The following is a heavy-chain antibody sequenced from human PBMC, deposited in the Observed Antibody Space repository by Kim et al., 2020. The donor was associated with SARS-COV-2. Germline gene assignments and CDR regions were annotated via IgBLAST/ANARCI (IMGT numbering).Heavy chain of an antibody. CDR1: GFTFSSND. J-gene: IGHJ5*02. V-gene: IGHV3-30*03. CDR2: IYSGGSKN. D-gene: IGHD2-21*01. CDR3: TDVACGRENRGPGSFDP. Sequence: GGSLRLSCAASGFTFSSNDMSWVRQAPGKGLEWVSVIYSGGSKNYDEDSVRGRFTFSKNTSKNPLFHKKNSRADEAAAVYCCTDVACGRENRGPGSFDP.